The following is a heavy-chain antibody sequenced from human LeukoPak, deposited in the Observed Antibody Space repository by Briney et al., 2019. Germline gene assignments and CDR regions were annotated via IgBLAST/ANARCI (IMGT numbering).Heavy chain of an antibody. CDR1: GDSISRNDYF. J-gene: IGHJ4*02. D-gene: IGHD6-19*01. CDR2: VS. CDR3: ARQRQWLGYLDH. V-gene: IGHV4-39*01. Sequence: SETLSLTCTASGDSISRNDYFWGWVRQPPGKGLEWIGIVSYYNPSLKSRVTISEDTSKNQFSLKLTSVTAADTAVYYCARQRQWLGYLDHWGQGTLVTVSS.